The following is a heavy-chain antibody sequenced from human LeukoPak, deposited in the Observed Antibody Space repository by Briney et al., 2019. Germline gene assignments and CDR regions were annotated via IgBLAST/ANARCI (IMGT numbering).Heavy chain of an antibody. Sequence: PSETLSLTCTVSGGSISSSSYYWGWIRQPPGKGLEWIGYIYYSGSTNYNPSLKSRVTISVDTSKNQFSLKLSSVTAADTAVYYCARGEGSGSYYSYFDYWGQGTLVTVSS. CDR3: ARGEGSGSYYSYFDY. D-gene: IGHD1-26*01. CDR2: IYYSGST. J-gene: IGHJ4*02. CDR1: GGSISSSSYY. V-gene: IGHV4-61*05.